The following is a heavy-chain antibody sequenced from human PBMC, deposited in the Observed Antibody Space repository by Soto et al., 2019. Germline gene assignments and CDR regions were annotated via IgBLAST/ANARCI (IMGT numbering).Heavy chain of an antibody. D-gene: IGHD6-19*01. CDR1: GFTFSSNW. J-gene: IGHJ4*02. CDR3: ATGSGWYSPDY. Sequence: EVQLVESGGGLVQPGGSLRLSCAASGFTFSSNWMHWVRQGPGKGLVWVSRSDNDGSSRDYADSVKGRFTISRDNAKNTLYLEMSSLRSEDTAVYYCATGSGWYSPDYWGQGTLVTVSS. CDR2: SDNDGSSR. V-gene: IGHV3-74*01.